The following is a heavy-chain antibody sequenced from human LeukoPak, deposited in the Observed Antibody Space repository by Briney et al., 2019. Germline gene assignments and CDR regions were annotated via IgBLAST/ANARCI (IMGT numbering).Heavy chain of an antibody. D-gene: IGHD6-6*01. CDR3: AGVSSSRSGEFDY. J-gene: IGHJ4*02. V-gene: IGHV1-8*01. Sequence: ASVKVSCKASGYTFTSYDINWVRQATGQGLEWMGWMNPNSGNTGYAQKFQGRVTITADESTSTAYMELSSLRSEDTAVYYCAGVSSSRSGEFDYWGQGTLVTVSS. CDR1: GYTFTSYD. CDR2: MNPNSGNT.